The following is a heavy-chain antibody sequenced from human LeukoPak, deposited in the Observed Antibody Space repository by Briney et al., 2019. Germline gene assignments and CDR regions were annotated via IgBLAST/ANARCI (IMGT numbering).Heavy chain of an antibody. CDR2: ISGSGGST. CDR1: GFTFRSYA. D-gene: IGHD6-19*01. Sequence: GGSLRLSCAASGFTFRSYAMSWVRQAPGKGLEWVSAISGSGGSTYYADSVKGRFTISRDNSKNTLYLQMNSLRAEDTAVYYCAKAIAVAGTVSGYFDYWGQGTLVTVSS. J-gene: IGHJ4*02. CDR3: AKAIAVAGTVSGYFDY. V-gene: IGHV3-23*01.